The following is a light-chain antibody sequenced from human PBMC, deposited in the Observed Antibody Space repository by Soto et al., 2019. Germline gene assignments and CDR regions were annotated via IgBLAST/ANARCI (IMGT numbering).Light chain of an antibody. CDR1: SSDVGTYGY. CDR2: GVN. V-gene: IGLV2-8*01. J-gene: IGLJ6*01. Sequence: SVLTQPPSASWSLGQSVTVSCTGSSSDVGTYGYVSWSQHRPGTAPKLLIYGVNQRPSGVTGRFSGSKSGSTSSLTVAGLQAEDEAECDCTSYMGSNTDAVGSGTKLTVL. CDR3: TSYMGSNTDA.